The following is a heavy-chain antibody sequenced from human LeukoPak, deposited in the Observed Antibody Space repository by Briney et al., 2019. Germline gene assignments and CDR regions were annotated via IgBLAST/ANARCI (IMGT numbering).Heavy chain of an antibody. V-gene: IGHV4-39*07. D-gene: IGHD2-15*01. CDR2: IYYSGST. CDR3: ASSVPECSGGSCYSIRGYYYYYMDV. CDR1: GGSINNSSYY. J-gene: IGHJ6*03. Sequence: PSETLSLTCTVSGGSINNSSYYWGWIRQPPGKGLEWIGSIYYSGSTYYNPSLKSRVTISVDTSKSQFSLKLSSVTAADTAVYYCASSVPECSGGSCYSIRGYYYYYMDVWGKGTTVTVSS.